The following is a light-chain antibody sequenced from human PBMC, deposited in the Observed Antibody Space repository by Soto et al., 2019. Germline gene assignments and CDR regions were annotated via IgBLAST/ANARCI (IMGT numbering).Light chain of an antibody. CDR2: EVT. CDR3: SSYTSSNTHYV. V-gene: IGLV2-14*01. Sequence: QSALRHPASVSWSPGESITISCTGSSSDVGAYNFVSLYQHHPVKAPKLILYEVTPRPSGVSSRFSGSKSGNTASLTISGLQADDEANYHCSSYTSSNTHYVFGTGTKVTVL. CDR1: SSDVGAYNF. J-gene: IGLJ1*01.